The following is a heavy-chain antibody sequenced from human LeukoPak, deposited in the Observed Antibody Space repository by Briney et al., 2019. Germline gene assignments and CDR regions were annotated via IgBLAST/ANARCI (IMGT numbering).Heavy chain of an antibody. Sequence: PSETLSLTCTVSGGTISSYYWNWIRQPPGKGLEWIGYIHYSGSTKYNPSLKSRVTISVDTSRNQFSLKLSSVTAADTAVYYCARWYSSGWAFDYWGQGTLVTVSS. V-gene: IGHV4-59*08. CDR2: IHYSGST. D-gene: IGHD6-19*01. CDR3: ARWYSSGWAFDY. CDR1: GGTISSYY. J-gene: IGHJ4*02.